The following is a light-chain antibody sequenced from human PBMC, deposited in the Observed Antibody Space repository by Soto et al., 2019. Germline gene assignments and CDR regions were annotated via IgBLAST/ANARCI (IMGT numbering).Light chain of an antibody. V-gene: IGKV1-39*01. CDR2: DAS. J-gene: IGKJ2*01. CDR3: QQSDSTPYT. Sequence: DIQMTQSPSSLSASVGDRVTITCRASQSISNYLNWYQQKPGKAPNLLIYDASSLLSGVPSSFSGSGSGTDFTLTISSLQPEDFSIYYCQQSDSTPYTFGQGTKLEIK. CDR1: QSISNY.